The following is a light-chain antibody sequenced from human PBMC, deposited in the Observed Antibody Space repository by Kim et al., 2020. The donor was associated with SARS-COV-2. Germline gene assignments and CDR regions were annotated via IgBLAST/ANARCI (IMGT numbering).Light chain of an antibody. CDR2: DAS. Sequence: SVSPGERATLSCRASQSVSNFLAWYQQKPGQAPRLLIYDASSRAAGIPPRFSGSGSGTDFTLTISSLEPEDFAVYYCQQRSNWPRTFGPGTKLEI. CDR3: QQRSNWPRT. CDR1: QSVSNF. J-gene: IGKJ2*01. V-gene: IGKV3-11*01.